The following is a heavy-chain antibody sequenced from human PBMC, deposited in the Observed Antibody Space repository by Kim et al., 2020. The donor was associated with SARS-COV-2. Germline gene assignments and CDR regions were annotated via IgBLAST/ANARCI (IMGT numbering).Heavy chain of an antibody. CDR1: GFTVSSNY. Sequence: GGSLRLSCAASGFTVSSNYMSWVRQAPGKGLEWVSVIYSGGSTYYADSVKGRFTISRDNSKNTLYLQMNSLRAEDTAVYYCARDYRRYDILTGYYWGVGGSDAFDIWGQGTMVTVSS. D-gene: IGHD3-9*01. V-gene: IGHV3-66*01. CDR3: ARDYRRYDILTGYYWGVGGSDAFDI. CDR2: IYSGGST. J-gene: IGHJ3*02.